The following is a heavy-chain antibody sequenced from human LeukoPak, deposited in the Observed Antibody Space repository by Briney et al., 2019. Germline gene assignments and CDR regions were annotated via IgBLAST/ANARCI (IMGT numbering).Heavy chain of an antibody. V-gene: IGHV3-48*01. J-gene: IGHJ6*03. CDR2: ISSSSSTI. D-gene: IGHD3-3*01. CDR1: GFTFSSYS. Sequence: PGGSLRLSCAASGFTFSSYSMNWVRQAPGKGLEWVSYISSSSSTIYYADSVKGRFTISRDNAKNSLYLQMNSLRAEDTAVYYCARDYDFWSGQDSYYYYMDVWGKGTTVTVSS. CDR3: ARDYDFWSGQDSYYYYMDV.